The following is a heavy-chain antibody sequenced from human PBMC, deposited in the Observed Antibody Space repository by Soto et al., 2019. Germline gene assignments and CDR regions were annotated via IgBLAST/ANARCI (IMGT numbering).Heavy chain of an antibody. Sequence: QVQLVESGGGVVQPGRSLRLSCAASGFTFSSYAMHWVRQAPGKGLEWVAVISYDGSNKYYADSVKGRFTISRDNSKNTLYLQMNSLRAEDTAVYYCARDHSSSGIYYFDYWGQGTLVTVSP. J-gene: IGHJ4*02. D-gene: IGHD6-6*01. CDR3: ARDHSSSGIYYFDY. CDR2: ISYDGSNK. CDR1: GFTFSSYA. V-gene: IGHV3-30-3*01.